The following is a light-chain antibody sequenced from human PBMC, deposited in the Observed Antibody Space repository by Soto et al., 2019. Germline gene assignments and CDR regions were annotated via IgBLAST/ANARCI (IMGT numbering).Light chain of an antibody. J-gene: IGLJ1*01. Sequence: PVLTQPPSVSGAPGQRVTISCTGGRSNIGTGYGVHWYQQVPGTAPRLLIYDNNSRPSGVPDRFSGSKSDTSASLVITGLQVEDEADYYCQSSDSSVSGSVFGTGTKLTVL. CDR3: QSSDSSVSGSV. V-gene: IGLV1-40*01. CDR1: RSNIGTGYG. CDR2: DNN.